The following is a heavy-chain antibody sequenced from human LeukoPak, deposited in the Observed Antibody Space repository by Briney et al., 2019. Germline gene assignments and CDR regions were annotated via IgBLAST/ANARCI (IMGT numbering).Heavy chain of an antibody. J-gene: IGHJ4*02. CDR3: AGEYGSGSYYQT. CDR1: GGSISSYY. D-gene: IGHD3-10*01. CDR2: IYYSGST. Sequence: SENLPLNCTVSGGSISSYYWSWIRQPPGKGLEWIGYIYYSGSTNYNPSLKSRVTISVDTSKNQFSLKLSSVTAADTAVYYCAGEYGSGSYYQTWGQGTLVTVSS. V-gene: IGHV4-59*01.